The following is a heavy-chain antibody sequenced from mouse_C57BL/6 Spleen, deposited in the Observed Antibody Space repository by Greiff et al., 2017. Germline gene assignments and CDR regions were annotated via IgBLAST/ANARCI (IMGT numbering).Heavy chain of an antibody. Sequence: QVQLQQSGPGLVQPSQSLSITCTVSGFSLTSYGVHWVRQSPGKGLEWLGVIWRGGSTDYNAAFMSRLSITKDNSKSQVFFKMNSLQADDTAIYYCAKGGWDDYYAMDYWGQGTSVTVSS. CDR2: IWRGGST. CDR3: AKGGWDDYYAMDY. CDR1: GFSLTSYG. J-gene: IGHJ4*01. D-gene: IGHD4-1*01. V-gene: IGHV2-5*01.